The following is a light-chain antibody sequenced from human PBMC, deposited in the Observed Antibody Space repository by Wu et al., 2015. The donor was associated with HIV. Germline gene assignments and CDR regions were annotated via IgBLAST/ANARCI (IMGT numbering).Light chain of an antibody. Sequence: ERVMTQAPATLSVSPGEGVSLSCRASQSINNNLAWYQQKPGQPPRLLIYGASTRATGLPARFSGSGSGTEFTLTISSMQSEDFAVYYCQQYNNWPPAFGQGTRLELK. V-gene: IGKV3-15*01. CDR2: GAS. CDR1: QSINNN. CDR3: QQYNNWPPA. J-gene: IGKJ5*01.